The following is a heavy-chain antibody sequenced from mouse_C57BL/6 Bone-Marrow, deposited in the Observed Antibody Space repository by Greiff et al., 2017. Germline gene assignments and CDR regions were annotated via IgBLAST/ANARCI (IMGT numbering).Heavy chain of an antibody. CDR2: ITPNYGTT. CDR1: GYSFTDYN. V-gene: IGHV1-39*01. J-gene: IGHJ4*01. D-gene: IGHD1-1*02. Sequence: EVQLQQSGPELVKPGASVKISCKASGYSFTDYNMNWVKQSNGKSLEWIGVITPNYGTTSYNQKFKGKATLTADQSSITAYMQLDSLPSDDSAVYYGAGLCGYCYSMDYWGQGTSVTVSA. CDR3: AGLCGYCYSMDY.